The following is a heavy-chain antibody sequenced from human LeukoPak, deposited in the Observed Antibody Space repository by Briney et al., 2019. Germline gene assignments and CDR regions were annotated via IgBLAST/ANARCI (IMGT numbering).Heavy chain of an antibody. CDR3: ARDSAYCGGDCLIYDY. D-gene: IGHD2-21*01. J-gene: IGHJ4*02. CDR2: ISSSSSSI. Sequence: GGSLRLSCAASGFTFSSYSMNWVRQAPGKGLEWVSYISSSSSSIYYADSVKGRFTISRDNSKNTLYLQMGSLRAEDMAVYYCARDSAYCGGDCLIYDYWGQGTLVTVSS. V-gene: IGHV3-48*01. CDR1: GFTFSSYS.